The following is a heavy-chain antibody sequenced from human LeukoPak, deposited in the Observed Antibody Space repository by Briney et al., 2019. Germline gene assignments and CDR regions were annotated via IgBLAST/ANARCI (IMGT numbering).Heavy chain of an antibody. CDR2: IISSCGYI. D-gene: IGHD1-26*01. CDR3: TTALRWEQPNFDY. Sequence: PGGSLRLSCAASGFTFSSYSMNWVRQAPGKGLEWVSSIISSCGYIHYADSVRGRSTISRDNAKNSLYLQMDSLKTEDTALYYCTTALRWEQPNFDYWGQGTFVTVSS. J-gene: IGHJ4*02. CDR1: GFTFSSYS. V-gene: IGHV3-21*03.